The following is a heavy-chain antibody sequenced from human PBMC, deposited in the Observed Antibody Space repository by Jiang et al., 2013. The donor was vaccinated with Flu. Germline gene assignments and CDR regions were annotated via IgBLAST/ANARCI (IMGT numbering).Heavy chain of an antibody. CDR1: GGSISTYY. D-gene: IGHD2-15*01. CDR3: ARATYCSGISCHSEWGY. J-gene: IGHJ4*02. Sequence: GSGLVKPSETLSLSCTVSGGSISTYYWSWIRQPPGKGLEWIGYIYYRGSINYNPSLKSRVTISVDTSKNQFSLNLTSVTAADTAVYYCARATYCSGISCHSEWGYWGQGTLVTVSS. CDR2: IYYRGSI. V-gene: IGHV4-59*01.